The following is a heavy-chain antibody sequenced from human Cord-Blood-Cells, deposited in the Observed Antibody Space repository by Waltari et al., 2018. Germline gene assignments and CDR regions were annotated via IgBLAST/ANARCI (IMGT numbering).Heavy chain of an antibody. V-gene: IGHV4-4*02. Sequence: QVQLQESGPGLVKPSGTLSLTCAVSGGSISSSNWWSWVRQPPGKGLEWIGEIYHSGGTNCNPSLKSRVTISVDKSKNQFSLKLSSVTAADTAVYYCARVDWGGSGSFYAFDIWGQGTMVTVSS. J-gene: IGHJ3*02. CDR1: GGSISSSNW. D-gene: IGHD3-10*01. CDR2: IYHSGGT. CDR3: ARVDWGGSGSFYAFDI.